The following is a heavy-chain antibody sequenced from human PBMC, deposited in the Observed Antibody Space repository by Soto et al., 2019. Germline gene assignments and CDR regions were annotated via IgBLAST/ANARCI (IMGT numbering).Heavy chain of an antibody. D-gene: IGHD6-19*01. CDR3: AREKIAVAEYYYYGMDV. V-gene: IGHV1-46*01. Sequence: GASVKVSCKASGYTFTSYYMHWVRQAPGQGLEWMGIINPSGGSTSYAQKFQGRVTMTRDTSTSTVYMELSSLRSGDTAVYYCAREKIAVAEYYYYGMDVWGQGTTVTVSS. CDR1: GYTFTSYY. J-gene: IGHJ6*02. CDR2: INPSGGST.